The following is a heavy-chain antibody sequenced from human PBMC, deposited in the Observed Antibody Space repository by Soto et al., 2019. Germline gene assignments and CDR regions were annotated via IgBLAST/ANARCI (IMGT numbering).Heavy chain of an antibody. CDR3: ARDLGVREGFDI. J-gene: IGHJ3*02. V-gene: IGHV3-48*02. D-gene: IGHD2-8*01. CDR1: GLSFTTYN. Sequence: ELQVVESGGDLVQPGGSLRLSCAASGLSFTTYNMNWVRQAPGRGLEWVSFISASTRTIYFADFVKGRFTVSRDNAKNSLYLQINSLRDDDTAVYYCARDLGVREGFDIWGQGTMVTVSP. CDR2: ISASTRTI.